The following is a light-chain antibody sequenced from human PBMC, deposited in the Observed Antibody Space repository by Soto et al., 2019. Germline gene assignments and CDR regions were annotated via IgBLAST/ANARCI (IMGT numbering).Light chain of an antibody. J-gene: IGLJ1*01. CDR3: SSYTSSSTYV. Sequence: QSALAQPASVSLSPGQSITISCTGTSSDVGGYNYVSLYQQHPGKAPKLMIYEVSNRPSGVSNRFSGSKSGNTASLTIPGLQAEDEADYYCSSYTSSSTYVFGTGTKVTVL. CDR2: EVS. CDR1: SSDVGGYNY. V-gene: IGLV2-14*01.